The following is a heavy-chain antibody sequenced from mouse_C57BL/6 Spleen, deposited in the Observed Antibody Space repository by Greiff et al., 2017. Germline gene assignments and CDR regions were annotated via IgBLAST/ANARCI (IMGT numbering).Heavy chain of an antibody. J-gene: IGHJ3*01. V-gene: IGHV1-59*01. D-gene: IGHD1-1*01. Sequence: VQLQQPGAELVRPGTSVKLSCKVSGYTFTSYWMHWVKQRPGQGLEWIGVIYPSDSYTNYNQKFKGKATLTVDTSSSPAYMQLSSLTSEDSAVYYCARSDYGSSAWFAYWGQGTLVTVSA. CDR2: IYPSDSYT. CDR1: GYTFTSYW. CDR3: ARSDYGSSAWFAY.